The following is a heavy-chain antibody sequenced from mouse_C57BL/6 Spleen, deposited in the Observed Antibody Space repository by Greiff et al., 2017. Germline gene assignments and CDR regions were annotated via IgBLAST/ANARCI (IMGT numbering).Heavy chain of an antibody. J-gene: IGHJ4*01. CDR3: ARDYDGYYAMDY. V-gene: IGHV1-18*01. CDR1: GYTFTDYN. Sequence: EVQGVESGPELVKPGASVKIPCKASGYTFTDYNMDWVKQSHGKSLEWIGDINPTNGGTIYNQKFKGKATLTVDKSSSTAYMELRSLTSEDTADYYCARDYDGYYAMDYWGQGTSVTVSS. D-gene: IGHD2-3*01. CDR2: INPTNGGT.